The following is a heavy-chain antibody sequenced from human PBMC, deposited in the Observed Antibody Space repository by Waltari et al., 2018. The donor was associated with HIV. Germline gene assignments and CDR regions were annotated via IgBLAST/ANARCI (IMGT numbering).Heavy chain of an antibody. CDR2: IYYSGST. V-gene: IGHV4-61*01. CDR3: ASFGIVVSVGFDY. J-gene: IGHJ4*02. Sequence: QVQLQESGPGLVKPSETLSLTCTVSVGSVSSGSYYWHWIRQPPGKGLEWIGYIYYSGSTNYNPSLKSRVTISVDTSKNQFSLKLSSVTAADTAVYYCASFGIVVSVGFDYWGQGTLVTVSS. CDR1: VGSVSSGSYY. D-gene: IGHD3-22*01.